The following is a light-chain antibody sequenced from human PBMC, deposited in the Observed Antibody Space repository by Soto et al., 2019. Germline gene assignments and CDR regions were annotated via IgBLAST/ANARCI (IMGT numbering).Light chain of an antibody. Sequence: DIQMTQSPSSLSASVGDRVTITCRASQTINTDLNWYQQKPGNAPALLTFAASTLPSGVPSRFSGSGSGTDFALTISSLQPEDFAVYYCQQYGSSPSITFGQGTRLEIK. CDR1: QTINTD. V-gene: IGKV1-39*01. J-gene: IGKJ5*01. CDR3: QQYGSSPSIT. CDR2: AAS.